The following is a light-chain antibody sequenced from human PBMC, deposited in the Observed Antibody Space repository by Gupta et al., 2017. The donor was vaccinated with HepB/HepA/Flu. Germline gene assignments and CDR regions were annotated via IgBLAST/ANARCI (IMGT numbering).Light chain of an antibody. CDR3: AAWDDSLNGRV. Sequence: QSVLTPPPSASGPPGQRVTISCSGSSSNIGSNPVNWYQQLPGTAPKLLSYSNNKRPSGVPDRFSGSKYGTSASLATXGXQAEDEXDDYCAAWDDSLNGRVFGGGTKLTVL. J-gene: IGLJ2*01. CDR1: SSNIGSNP. V-gene: IGLV1-44*01. CDR2: SNN.